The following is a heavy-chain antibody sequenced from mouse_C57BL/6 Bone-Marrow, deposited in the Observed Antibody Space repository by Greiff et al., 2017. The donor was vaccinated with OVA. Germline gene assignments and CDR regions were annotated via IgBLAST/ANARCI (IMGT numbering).Heavy chain of an antibody. J-gene: IGHJ3*01. D-gene: IGHD2-4*01. CDR1: GYTFTDYN. CDR3: ASGGYDYDKAY. Sequence: VQLQQSGPELVKPGASVKIPCKASGYTFTDYNMDWVKQSHGKSLEWIGDINPNNGGTIYNQKFKGKATLTEDKSSSTAYMELRSLTSEDTAVYYCASGGYDYDKAYWGQGTLVTVSA. CDR2: INPNNGGT. V-gene: IGHV1-18*01.